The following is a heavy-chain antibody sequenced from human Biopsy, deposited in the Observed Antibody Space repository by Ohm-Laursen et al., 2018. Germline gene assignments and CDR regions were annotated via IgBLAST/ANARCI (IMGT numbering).Heavy chain of an antibody. CDR2: FDLDDGET. CDR3: ATNIRGGELEPWKGHYYGMDF. J-gene: IGHJ6*02. V-gene: IGHV1-24*01. D-gene: IGHD1-1*01. CDR1: GYSLIELY. Sequence: SVKVSCKVSGYSLIELYMYWVRQAPGQGLEWMGSFDLDDGETINVQRFQDRVTMTADTSTDTACMEMSGLRSDDTAVYYCATNIRGGELEPWKGHYYGMDFWGQGTSVTVSS.